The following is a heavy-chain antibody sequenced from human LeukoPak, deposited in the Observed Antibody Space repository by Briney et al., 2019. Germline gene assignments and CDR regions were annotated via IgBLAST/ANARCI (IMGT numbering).Heavy chain of an antibody. Sequence: GGSLRLSCAASGFTFSSYSMKWVRQAPGKGLEWVSSISSSSSYIYYADSVKGRFTISRDNAKNSLYLQMNSLRAEDTAVYYCARFYYYDTRAFDYWGQGTLVTVSS. V-gene: IGHV3-21*01. CDR3: ARFYYYDTRAFDY. D-gene: IGHD3-22*01. J-gene: IGHJ4*02. CDR1: GFTFSSYS. CDR2: ISSSSSYI.